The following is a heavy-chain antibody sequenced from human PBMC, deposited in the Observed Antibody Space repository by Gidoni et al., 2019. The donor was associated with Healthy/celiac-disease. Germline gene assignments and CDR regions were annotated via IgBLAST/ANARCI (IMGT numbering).Heavy chain of an antibody. CDR1: GGPLVGYY. CDR2: IYYSGST. J-gene: IGHJ4*02. CDR3: ARDRGYSGYDAGVFDY. V-gene: IGHV4-59*01. D-gene: IGHD5-12*01. Sequence: QVQLQESGPGLVKPSETLSPTCTVPGGPLVGYYGSWIRRPPGKGLEWIGYIYYSGSTNYNPSLKSRVTISVDTSKNQFSLKLSSVTAADTAVYYCARDRGYSGYDAGVFDYWGQGTLVTVSS.